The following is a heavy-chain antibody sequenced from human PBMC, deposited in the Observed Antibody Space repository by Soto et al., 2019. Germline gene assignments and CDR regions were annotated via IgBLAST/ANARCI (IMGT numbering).Heavy chain of an antibody. CDR3: ARHHVRGRTIAGAAEF. Sequence: QVQLQQWGAGLLKPSETLSLTCAVYGKSLSGYYWSWIRQPPGKALEWIGEINHSGNTNYNPSLKSRVTISVDTSKLQLFLNLSSVTAADTAMYYCARHHVRGRTIAGAAEFWGQCTLVTVSS. CDR2: INHSGNT. J-gene: IGHJ1*01. D-gene: IGHD1-26*01. V-gene: IGHV4-34*01. CDR1: GKSLSGYY.